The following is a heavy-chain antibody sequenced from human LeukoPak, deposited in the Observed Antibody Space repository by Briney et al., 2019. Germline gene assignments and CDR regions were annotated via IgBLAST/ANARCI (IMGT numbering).Heavy chain of an antibody. CDR3: ARDPYCSSTSCYSGTGAPLYQQLGQDLDY. CDR2: ISAYNGNT. CDR1: GYTFTSYG. V-gene: IGHV1-18*01. Sequence: ASVKVSCKASGYTFTSYGISWVRQAHGQGLECMGWISAYNGNTNYAQKLQGRVTMTTDTSTSTAYMELRSLRSDDTAVYYCARDPYCSSTSCYSGTGAPLYQQLGQDLDYWGQGTLVTVSS. J-gene: IGHJ4*02. D-gene: IGHD2-2*02.